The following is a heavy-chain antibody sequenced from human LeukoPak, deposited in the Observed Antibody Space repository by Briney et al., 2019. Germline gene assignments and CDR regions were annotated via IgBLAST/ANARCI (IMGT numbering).Heavy chain of an antibody. CDR1: GGTFSSYA. CDR2: IIPIFGTA. Sequence: SVKVSCKASGGTFSSYAISWVRQAPGQGLEWMGGIIPIFGTANYAQKFQGRVTITADESTSTAYMELSSLRSEDTAVYYCARAPGGIVVVPAARYYYYYGMDVWGQGTAVTVSS. V-gene: IGHV1-69*13. CDR3: ARAPGGIVVVPAARYYYYYGMDV. J-gene: IGHJ6*02. D-gene: IGHD2-2*01.